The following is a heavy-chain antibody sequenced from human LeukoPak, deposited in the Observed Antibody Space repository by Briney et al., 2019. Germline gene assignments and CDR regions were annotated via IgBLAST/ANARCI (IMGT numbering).Heavy chain of an antibody. CDR3: ARALNYYDSSGYYPMGDAFDI. CDR2: ISSSSSYI. J-gene: IGHJ3*02. Sequence: GGSLRLSCAASGFTFSSYSMTWVRQAPGKGLEWVSSISSSSSYIYYADSVKGRFTISRDNAKNSLYLQMNSLRAEDTAVYYCARALNYYDSSGYYPMGDAFDIWGQGTMVTVSS. V-gene: IGHV3-21*01. D-gene: IGHD3-22*01. CDR1: GFTFSSYS.